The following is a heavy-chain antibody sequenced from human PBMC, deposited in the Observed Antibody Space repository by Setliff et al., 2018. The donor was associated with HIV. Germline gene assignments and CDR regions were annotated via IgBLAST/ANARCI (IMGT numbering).Heavy chain of an antibody. V-gene: IGHV3-21*06. CDR1: GFTFSNFV. D-gene: IGHD4-17*01. J-gene: IGHJ4*02. Sequence: GGSLRLSCTASGFTFSNFVMTWVRQAPGKGLEWVSSISSTSRYIYYADSVRGRFTISRGNAKNSLYLHMVDLGAEDTALHYCARDAHGDSYFDFWGQGTLVTVSS. CDR2: ISSTSRYI. CDR3: ARDAHGDSYFDF.